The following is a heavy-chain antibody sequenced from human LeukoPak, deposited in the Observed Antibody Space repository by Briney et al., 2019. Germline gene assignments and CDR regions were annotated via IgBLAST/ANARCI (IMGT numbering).Heavy chain of an antibody. Sequence: PGGSLRLSCAASGFTFSSYEMNWVRQAPGKGLEWVSYISSSGSTIYYADSVKGRFTISRDNAKNPLYLQMNSLRAEDTAVYYCARVPPRYFDWLSRDDAFDIWGQGTMVTVSS. CDR1: GFTFSSYE. J-gene: IGHJ3*02. V-gene: IGHV3-48*03. CDR2: ISSSGSTI. D-gene: IGHD3-9*01. CDR3: ARVPPRYFDWLSRDDAFDI.